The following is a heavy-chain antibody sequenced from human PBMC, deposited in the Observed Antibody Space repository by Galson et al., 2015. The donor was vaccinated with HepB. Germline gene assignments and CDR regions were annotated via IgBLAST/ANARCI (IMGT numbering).Heavy chain of an antibody. J-gene: IGHJ3*02. Sequence: TLSLTCTVSGGSISSGSYYWSWIRQPAGKGLEWIGRIYTSGSTNYNPSLKSRVTMSVDTSKNQFSLKVISVTAADTAVYYCVSYGVFVAFDIWGQGTMVTVSS. V-gene: IGHV4-61*02. CDR2: IYTSGST. CDR3: VSYGVFVAFDI. D-gene: IGHD3-3*01. CDR1: GGSISSGSYY.